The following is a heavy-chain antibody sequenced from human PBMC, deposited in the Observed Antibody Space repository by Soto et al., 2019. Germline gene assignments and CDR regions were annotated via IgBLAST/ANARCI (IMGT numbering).Heavy chain of an antibody. Sequence: QVQLVESGGGLVKPGGSLRLSCVASGFTFRNYFMNWIRQAPGKGPEWLSYISSDESTVSYADSVKGRFTTPRDNAKNPVYLQMNSLRAEDTAVYYCATLTAPSDYWGQGSLVTVSS. V-gene: IGHV3-11*01. D-gene: IGHD2-21*02. J-gene: IGHJ4*02. CDR3: ATLTAPSDY. CDR2: ISSDESTV. CDR1: GFTFRNYF.